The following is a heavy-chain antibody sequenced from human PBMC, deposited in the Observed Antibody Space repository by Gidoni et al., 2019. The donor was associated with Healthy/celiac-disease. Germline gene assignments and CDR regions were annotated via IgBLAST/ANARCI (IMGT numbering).Heavy chain of an antibody. V-gene: IGHV4-39*01. CDR3: ARVIGDTYYYYGMDV. J-gene: IGHJ6*02. D-gene: IGHD5-12*01. CDR1: GGSISSSSYY. Sequence: QLQLQESGPGLVKPSETLSLTCTVSGGSISSSSYYWGWIRQPPGKGLEWIGSISYSGSTYYNPSLKIRVTISVDTSKNQFSLKLSSVTAADTAVYYCARVIGDTYYYYGMDVWGQGTTVTVSS. CDR2: ISYSGST.